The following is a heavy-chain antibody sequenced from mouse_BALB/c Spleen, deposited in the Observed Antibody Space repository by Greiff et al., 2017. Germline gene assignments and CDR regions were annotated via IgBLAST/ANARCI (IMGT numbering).Heavy chain of an antibody. J-gene: IGHJ2*01. CDR1: GFTFSSYY. V-gene: IGHV5-6-2*01. CDR2: INSNGGST. Sequence: EVQLVESGGGLVKLGGSLKLSCAASGFTFSSYYMSWVRQTPEKRLELVAAINSNGGSTYYPDTVKGRFTISRDNAKNTLYLQMSSLKSEDTALYYCARHEDYGNSYFDYWGQGTTLTVSS. CDR3: ARHEDYGNSYFDY. D-gene: IGHD1-1*01.